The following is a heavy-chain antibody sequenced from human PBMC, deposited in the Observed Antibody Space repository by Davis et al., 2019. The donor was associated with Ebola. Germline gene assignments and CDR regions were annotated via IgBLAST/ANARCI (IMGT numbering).Heavy chain of an antibody. D-gene: IGHD5-18*01. V-gene: IGHV4-34*01. CDR3: ARGPHEYVDTAMGLRY. CDR1: GGSFSGYY. Sequence: SETLSLTCAVYGGSFSGYYWSWIRQPPGKGLDWIGEINHSGSTNYNPSLKSRVTISVDTSKNQFSLKLSSVTAADTAVYYCARGPHEYVDTAMGLRYWGQGTLVTVSS. CDR2: INHSGST. J-gene: IGHJ4*02.